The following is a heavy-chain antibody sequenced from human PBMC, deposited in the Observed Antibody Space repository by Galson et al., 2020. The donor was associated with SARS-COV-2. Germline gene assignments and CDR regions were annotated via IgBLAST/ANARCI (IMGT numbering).Heavy chain of an antibody. CDR3: ITGSSWDY. Sequence: TGGSLRLSCAASGFTFSNAWMTWVRQAPGKGLEWVGLIKSKTDGGTTDYAAPVKGRFTISRDDSKNTLYLQMISLKTEDTGEYYCITGSSWDYWGQGTLGTVSS. CDR2: IKSKTDGGTT. V-gene: IGHV3-15*01. J-gene: IGHJ4*02. CDR1: GFTFSNAW.